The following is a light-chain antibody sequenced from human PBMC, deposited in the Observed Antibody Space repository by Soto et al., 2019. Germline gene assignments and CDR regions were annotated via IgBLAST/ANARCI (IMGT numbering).Light chain of an antibody. CDR3: QQYYSYPGT. V-gene: IGKV1-8*01. CDR1: QGISSY. Sequence: AIRMTQSPSSFSASTGDRVTITRRASQGISSYLAWYQQKPGKAPKLLIYAASTLQSGVPSRFSGSGSGTDFTLTISCLQSEDFATYYCQQYYSYPGTFGQGTRLEIK. J-gene: IGKJ5*01. CDR2: AAS.